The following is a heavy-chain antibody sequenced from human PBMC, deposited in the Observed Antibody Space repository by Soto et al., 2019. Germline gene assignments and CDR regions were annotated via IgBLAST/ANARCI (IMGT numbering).Heavy chain of an antibody. D-gene: IGHD1-26*01. CDR2: IYHSGST. CDR3: ARFFGGRGDY. J-gene: IGHJ4*02. CDR1: GGSISSAGYS. V-gene: IGHV4-30-2*01. Sequence: QLHLLESGSRLVKPSQTLSLTCTVSGGSISSAGYSWSWIRQPPGKGLEYIGYIYHSGSTYYNPSLKSRVTVSVDRSKSQFSLKLSAVTAADTAVYYCARFFGGRGDYWGQGTLVTVSS.